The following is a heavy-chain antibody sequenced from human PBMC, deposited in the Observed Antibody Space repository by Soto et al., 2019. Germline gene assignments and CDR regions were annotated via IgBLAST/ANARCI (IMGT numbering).Heavy chain of an antibody. CDR1: GFTFSSYG. Sequence: GGSLRLSCAASGFTFSSYGMHWVRQAPGKGLEWVAVISYDGSNKYYADSVKGRFTISRGNSKNTLYLQMNSLRAEDTAVYYCAKDYCSGGSCYSSHYYYGMDVWGQGTTVTVSS. J-gene: IGHJ6*02. CDR3: AKDYCSGGSCYSSHYYYGMDV. V-gene: IGHV3-30*18. D-gene: IGHD2-15*01. CDR2: ISYDGSNK.